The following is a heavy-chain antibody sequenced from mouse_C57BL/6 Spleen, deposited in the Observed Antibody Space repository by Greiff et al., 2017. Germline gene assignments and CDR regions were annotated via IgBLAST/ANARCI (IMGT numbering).Heavy chain of an antibody. J-gene: IGHJ4*01. Sequence: QVQLQQPGAELVRPGSSVKLSCKASGYTFTSHWMDWVKQRPGQGLAWIGNIYPSVSEAHYNQKFKDRATWTVDKSPSPAYMQLSSLTSEDSAVYYCARSSDYDWGYAMDDWGPGTSVTVSS. D-gene: IGHD2-4*01. CDR1: GYTFTSHW. CDR2: IYPSVSEA. CDR3: ARSSDYDWGYAMDD. V-gene: IGHV1-61*01.